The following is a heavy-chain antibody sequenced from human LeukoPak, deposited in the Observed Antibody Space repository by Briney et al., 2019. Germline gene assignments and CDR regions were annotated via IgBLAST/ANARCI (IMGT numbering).Heavy chain of an antibody. CDR3: ARGDTVTQGY. V-gene: IGHV3-74*01. CDR1: GFTFSSYG. Sequence: PGGSLRLSCAASGFTFSSYGMHWVRQAPGKGLVWVSRINGDGSSTNYADSVKGRFTISRDNAKNTLYLQMNSLRAEDTGVYYCARGDTVTQGYWGQGTLVTVSS. J-gene: IGHJ4*02. CDR2: INGDGSST. D-gene: IGHD4-17*01.